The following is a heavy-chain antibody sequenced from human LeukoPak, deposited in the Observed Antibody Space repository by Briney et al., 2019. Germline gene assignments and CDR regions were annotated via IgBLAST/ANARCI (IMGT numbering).Heavy chain of an antibody. D-gene: IGHD6-13*01. CDR1: GFTFSSYA. CDR2: ISGSGGST. J-gene: IGHJ5*02. CDR3: AKVGYSSSWYPS. Sequence: GGSLRLSCAASGFTFSSYAMSWVRQAPGKVLEWVSAISGSGGSTYYADSVKGRFTISRDNSKNTLYLQMNSLRAEDTAVYYCAKVGYSSSWYPSWGQGTLVTVSS. V-gene: IGHV3-23*01.